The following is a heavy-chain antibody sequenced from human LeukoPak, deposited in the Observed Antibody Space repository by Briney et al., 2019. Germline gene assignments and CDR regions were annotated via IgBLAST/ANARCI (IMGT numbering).Heavy chain of an antibody. CDR2: INHSGST. V-gene: IGHV4-34*01. CDR3: ARIEYSSSWYGRWFDP. J-gene: IGHJ5*02. D-gene: IGHD6-13*01. CDR1: GGSFSGYY. Sequence: KTSETLSLTCAVYGGSFSGYYWSWIRQPPGKGLEWIGEINHSGSTNYNPSLKSRVTISVDTSKNQSSLKLSSVTAADTAVYYCARIEYSSSWYGRWFDPWGQGTLVTVSS.